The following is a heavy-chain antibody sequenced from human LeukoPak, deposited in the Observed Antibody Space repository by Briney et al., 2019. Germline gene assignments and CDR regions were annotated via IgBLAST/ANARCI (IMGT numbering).Heavy chain of an antibody. V-gene: IGHV3-48*01. D-gene: IGHD2-15*01. Sequence: YLGGSLRLSCAASGFNYSSYTMNWVRQAPGMGLEWLSYISASRDITYYADSVKGRFTISRDNAKNSLYLQMNSLRAEDTAVYYCARQNYDIVVVVAATVKALWYFDLWGRGTLVTVSS. CDR2: ISASRDIT. CDR3: ARQNYDIVVVVAATVKALWYFDL. CDR1: GFNYSSYT. J-gene: IGHJ2*01.